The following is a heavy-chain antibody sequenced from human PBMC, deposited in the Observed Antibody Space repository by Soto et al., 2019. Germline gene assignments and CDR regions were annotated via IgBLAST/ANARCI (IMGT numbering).Heavy chain of an antibody. CDR1: GGSINDFY. Sequence: LSLTCTVSGGSINDFYWSWIRQPPGKGLEWIGYIYYSGSTDYNPSLKGRVTISVDTSKNQFSLKLRSVTAADTAVYYCARVGGVAARTFDYWGQGTLVTVSS. D-gene: IGHD6-6*01. J-gene: IGHJ4*02. CDR3: ARVGGVAARTFDY. CDR2: IYYSGST. V-gene: IGHV4-59*01.